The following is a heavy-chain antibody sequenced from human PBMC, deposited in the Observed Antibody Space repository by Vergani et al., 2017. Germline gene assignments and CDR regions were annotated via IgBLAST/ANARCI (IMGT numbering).Heavy chain of an antibody. Sequence: QVQLVESGGGVVQRGGSLRLFCATSGFTLSNYDMQWIRQGPGKGLEFVAFIQFDGSNQYCADSVKGRFTLSRDFSKNTLYLQMNSLRTDDTATYYCAKHFRGWGIDYWGQGTQVIVSS. CDR2: IQFDGSNQ. CDR3: AKHFRGWGIDY. J-gene: IGHJ4*02. V-gene: IGHV3-30*02. D-gene: IGHD3-16*01. CDR1: GFTLSNYD.